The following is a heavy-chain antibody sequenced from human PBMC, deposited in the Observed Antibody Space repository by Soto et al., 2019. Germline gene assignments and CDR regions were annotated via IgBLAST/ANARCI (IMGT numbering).Heavy chain of an antibody. V-gene: IGHV4-39*01. CDR3: ARHNGPLYVGYYYDMDV. D-gene: IGHD3-16*01. CDR1: GGSISSSSYY. Sequence: PSETLSLTCTVSGGSISSSSYYWGGIRQPPGKGLEGIGSIYYSGYTYYNPSLKSRVTISVDTSKNQFSLKLSSVTAADTAVYYCARHNGPLYVGYYYDMDVWGQGTTVT. CDR2: IYYSGYT. J-gene: IGHJ6*02.